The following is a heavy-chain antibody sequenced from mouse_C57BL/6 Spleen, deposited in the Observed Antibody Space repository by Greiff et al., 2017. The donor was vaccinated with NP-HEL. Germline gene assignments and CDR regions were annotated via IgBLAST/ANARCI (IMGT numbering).Heavy chain of an antibody. D-gene: IGHD4-1*01. CDR2: ISSGSSTI. J-gene: IGHJ1*03. CDR1: GFTFSDYG. CDR3: ATDWEGYFDV. Sequence: EVQVVESGGGLVKPGGSLKLSCAASGFTFSDYGMHWVRQAPEKGLAWVAYISSGSSTIYYADTVKGRFTISRDNAKNTLFLQMTSLRSEDTAMYYCATDWEGYFDVWGTGTTVTVSS. V-gene: IGHV5-17*01.